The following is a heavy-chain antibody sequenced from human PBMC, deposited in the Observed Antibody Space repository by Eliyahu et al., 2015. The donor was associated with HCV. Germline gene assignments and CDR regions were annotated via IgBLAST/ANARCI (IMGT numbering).Heavy chain of an antibody. CDR1: GFXFSXYA. D-gene: IGHD1-26*01. CDR2: ISGSGGTT. J-gene: IGHJ4*02. Sequence: EVQLLESGGGLVQPGASLRLSCAAXGFXFSXYAXXWVRQXPGKGLEWXSVISGSGGTTYYADSVKGRFTISRDNSKNTLYLQMNSLRAEDTAVYYCAKDPSGGVVGYHDYWGQGTLVTVSS. V-gene: IGHV3-23*01. CDR3: AKDPSGGVVGYHDY.